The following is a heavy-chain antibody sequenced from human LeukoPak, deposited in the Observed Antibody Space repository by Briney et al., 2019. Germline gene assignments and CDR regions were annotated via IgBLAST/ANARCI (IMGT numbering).Heavy chain of an antibody. CDR1: GFTFDNHA. CDR2: ISGDGERT. V-gene: IGHV3-43*02. CDR3: AREDGDAIAIFGVITDY. J-gene: IGHJ4*02. D-gene: IGHD3-3*01. Sequence: GGPLRLSCAASGFTFDNHAMHWVRQVPGKGPEWVSLISGDGERTFYADSVKGRFTISRDNSKNSLHLQMNSLKTEDTALYYCAREDGDAIAIFGVITDYWGQGTLVTVSS.